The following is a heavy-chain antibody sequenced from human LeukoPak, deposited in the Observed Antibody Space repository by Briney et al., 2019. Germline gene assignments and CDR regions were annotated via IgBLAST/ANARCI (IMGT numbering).Heavy chain of an antibody. V-gene: IGHV4-34*01. Sequence: PSETLSLTCAVYGGSFSGYYWSWIRQPPGKGLEWIGEINHSGSTNYNPSLKSRVTISVDASKNQFSLKLSSVTAADTAVYYCARGRYYYGSGSYYHYYYYYGMDVWSQGTTVTVSS. J-gene: IGHJ6*02. CDR2: INHSGST. D-gene: IGHD3-10*01. CDR3: ARGRYYYGSGSYYHYYYYYGMDV. CDR1: GGSFSGYY.